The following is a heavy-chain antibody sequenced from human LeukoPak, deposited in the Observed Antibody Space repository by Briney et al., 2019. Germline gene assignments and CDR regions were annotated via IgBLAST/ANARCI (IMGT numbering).Heavy chain of an antibody. V-gene: IGHV6-1*01. J-gene: IGHJ4*02. CDR1: GDSVSSTSGA. CDR2: IYYWSKWSY. D-gene: IGHD1-14*01. CDR3: ARGFLKTGFDY. Sequence: SQTLTLTCAISGDSVSSTSGAWNWIRQPPSGGLEWLGRIYYWSKWSYDYAVSLKSRITINPDTSKNQFSLQLNSVTPEDTAVYYCARGFLKTGFDYWGQGTLVTVSS.